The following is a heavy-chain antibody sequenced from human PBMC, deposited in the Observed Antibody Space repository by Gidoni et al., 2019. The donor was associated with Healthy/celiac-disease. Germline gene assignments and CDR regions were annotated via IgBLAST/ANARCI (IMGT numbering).Heavy chain of an antibody. CDR3: ARGPPSVRYYDSSGYRGYFQH. Sequence: GASVKVSCKASGYTFTGYYMHWVRQAPGQGLEWMGWINPNSGGTNYAQKFQGRVTMTRDTSISTAYMELSRLRSDDTAVYYCARGPPSVRYYDSSGYRGYFQHWGQGTLVTVSS. V-gene: IGHV1-2*02. CDR2: INPNSGGT. D-gene: IGHD3-22*01. J-gene: IGHJ1*01. CDR1: GYTFTGYY.